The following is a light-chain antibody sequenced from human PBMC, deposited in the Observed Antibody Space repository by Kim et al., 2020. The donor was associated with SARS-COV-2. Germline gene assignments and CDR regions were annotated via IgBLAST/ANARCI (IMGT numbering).Light chain of an antibody. CDR1: TGAGSSGYC. CDR3: LLYFGGTQGV. Sequence: TSATSTGAGSSGYCAYWFQQKPGQAPRALIYNVDNKDSGTPARFSGSLLGGKAALTLSGAQHEDEAEYYCLLYFGGTQGVFGGGTKLTVL. V-gene: IGLV7-43*01. CDR2: NVD. J-gene: IGLJ2*01.